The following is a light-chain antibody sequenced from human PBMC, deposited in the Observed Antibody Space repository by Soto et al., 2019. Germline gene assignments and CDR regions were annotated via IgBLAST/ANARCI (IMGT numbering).Light chain of an antibody. CDR3: QQYGRSPLT. V-gene: IGKV3-20*01. CDR2: GAS. CDR1: QSVSNSY. J-gene: IGKJ4*01. Sequence: EIVLTQSPGTLSLSPGERATLSCRASQSVSNSYLAWYQQKPGQAPRLPIYGASRRATGIPDRFSGSGSGTDFTLTISRLEPEDFAVYYCQQYGRSPLTFGGGTKVDIK.